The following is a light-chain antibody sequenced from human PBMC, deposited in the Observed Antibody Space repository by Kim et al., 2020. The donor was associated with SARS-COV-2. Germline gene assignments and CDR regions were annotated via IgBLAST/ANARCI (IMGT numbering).Light chain of an antibody. CDR3: QQYDNIPLT. J-gene: IGKJ4*01. CDR2: DAY. CDR1: QDIRDY. V-gene: IGKV1-33*01. Sequence: DIQMTQSPSSLSASVGDRVTITCQASQDIRDYLNWYQQKPGKAHNLLIHDAYNLETGVPSRFSGSGSGTDFTFTISSLQPEDVATYYCQQYDNIPLTFGGGTKVDIK.